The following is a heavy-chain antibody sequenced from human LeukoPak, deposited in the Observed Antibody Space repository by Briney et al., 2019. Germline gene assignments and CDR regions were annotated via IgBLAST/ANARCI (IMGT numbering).Heavy chain of an antibody. V-gene: IGHV4-34*01. D-gene: IGHD3-3*01. CDR3: ARGPSLIRFLDWLPQPKYGMDV. J-gene: IGHJ6*02. CDR2: INHSGST. CDR1: GGSFSGYY. Sequence: PETLSLTCAVDGGSFSGYYWSWIRQPPGKGLEWIGEINHSGSTNYNPSLKSRVTISVDTSKNQFSLKLSSVTAADTAVYYCARGPSLIRFLDWLPQPKYGMDVWGQGTTVTVSS.